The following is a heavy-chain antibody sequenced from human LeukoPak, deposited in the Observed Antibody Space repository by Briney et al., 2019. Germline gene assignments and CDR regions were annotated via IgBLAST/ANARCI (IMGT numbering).Heavy chain of an antibody. D-gene: IGHD3-10*01. CDR3: ARGLLEYYGSGSYHITNYYYYMDV. J-gene: IGHJ6*03. CDR2: IYTSGST. V-gene: IGHV4-61*02. CDR1: GGSISSGSYY. Sequence: SETLSLTCTVSGGSISSGSYYWSWIRQPAGKGLEWIGRIYTSGSTNYNPSLKSRVTISVDTSKNQFSLKLSSVTAADTAVYYCARGLLEYYGSGSYHITNYYYYMDVWGKGTTVTISS.